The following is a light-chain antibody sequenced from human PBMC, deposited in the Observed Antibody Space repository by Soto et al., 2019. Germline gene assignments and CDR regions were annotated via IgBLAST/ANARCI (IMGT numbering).Light chain of an antibody. V-gene: IGLV2-11*01. CDR3: CSYAGGPYV. CDR1: SSDVGGYNY. Sequence: QSVLTQPRSVSGSPGQSVAISCPGSSSDVGGYNYVSWYQQHPGKAPKVMIYDVSKRPSGVPDRFSGSKSGDTASLTITGLQAEDEADYYCCSYAGGPYVSGPGTKVTVL. CDR2: DVS. J-gene: IGLJ1*01.